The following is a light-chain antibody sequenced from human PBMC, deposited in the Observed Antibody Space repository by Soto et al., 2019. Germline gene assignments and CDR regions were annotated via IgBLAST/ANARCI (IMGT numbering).Light chain of an antibody. J-gene: IGKJ1*01. CDR1: QGIRND. CDR3: LQDYKYPRT. V-gene: IGKV1-6*01. CDR2: AAS. Sequence: AIQMTQSPSSLSASVGDRVTITCRASQGIRNDLGWYQQKPGKAPKLLIYAASSLHSGVPSRFSGSGSGTDFTLTTSSLQPEDFATYSCLQDYKYPRTFGKGTKVEIK.